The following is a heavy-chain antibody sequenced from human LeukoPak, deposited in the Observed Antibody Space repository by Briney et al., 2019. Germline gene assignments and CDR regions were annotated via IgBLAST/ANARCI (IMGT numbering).Heavy chain of an antibody. CDR2: ISAYSGNT. D-gene: IGHD1-7*01. CDR1: GYTFTNYG. V-gene: IGHV1-18*01. CDR3: VTDPGTGNYRFDY. Sequence: ASVKVSCKASGYTFTNYGVSWVRRAPGQGLEWLGWISAYSGNTNYAQKFEGRVTMTTDTSTSTAYMELRSLRSDDTAMYYCVTDPGTGNYRFDYWGQGTLVPVSS. J-gene: IGHJ4*02.